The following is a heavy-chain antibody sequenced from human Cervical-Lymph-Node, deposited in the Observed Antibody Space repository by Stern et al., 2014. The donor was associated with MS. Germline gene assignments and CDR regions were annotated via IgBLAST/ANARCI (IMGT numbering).Heavy chain of an antibody. CDR1: GFTFSDYY. J-gene: IGHJ4*02. D-gene: IGHD2-2*01. CDR2: IIPSVSTI. Sequence: VQLVESGGGLVKPGGSLRLSCAASGFTFSDYYMSWIRQAPGKGLEWVSYIIPSVSTIYYAESVKGRFTITRDNAKNSLYLQMNSLRAEDAAVYYCARGPRVPAVIPDFDYWGQGTLVTVSS. V-gene: IGHV3-11*01. CDR3: ARGPRVPAVIPDFDY.